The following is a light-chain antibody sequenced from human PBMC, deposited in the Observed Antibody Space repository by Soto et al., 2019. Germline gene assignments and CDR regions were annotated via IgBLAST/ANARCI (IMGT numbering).Light chain of an antibody. CDR2: GAS. J-gene: IGKJ1*01. CDR1: QSISSW. CDR3: QQYSSFST. Sequence: DIQMTQSPSSLSASVGDRLTITCRASQSISSWVAWYQQKPGKAPKLLMYGASSLEGGVPSRFSGSGSGTEFPLTISRLQPDDVATYHCQQYSSFSTFGQGTKVDIK. V-gene: IGKV1-5*01.